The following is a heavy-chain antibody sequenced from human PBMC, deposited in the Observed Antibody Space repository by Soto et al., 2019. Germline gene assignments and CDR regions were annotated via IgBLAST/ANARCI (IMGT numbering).Heavy chain of an antibody. D-gene: IGHD2-2*01. CDR3: AKDPEYCSSTSCDGSYYYGMDV. J-gene: IGHJ6*02. V-gene: IGHV3-23*01. CDR1: GFTFSSYA. CDR2: ISGSGGST. Sequence: PGGSLRLSCAASGFTFSSYAMSWVRQAPGKGLEWVSAISGSGGSTYYADSVKGRFTISRDNSKNTLYLQMNSLRAEDTAVYYCAKDPEYCSSTSCDGSYYYGMDVWGQGTTVTVSS.